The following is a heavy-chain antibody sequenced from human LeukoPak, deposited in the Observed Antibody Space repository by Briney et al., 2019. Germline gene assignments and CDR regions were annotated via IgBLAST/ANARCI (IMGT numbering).Heavy chain of an antibody. CDR1: RFSFSSHW. CDR3: ARSNREFASGSGDY. Sequence: GGSLRLSCAASRFSFSSHWMSWVRQAPGKELEWVANINQDGSEKYYVDSVKGRFSISRDNAKNSLYLQMNSLRAEDTAVYYCARSNREFASGSGDYWGQGTLVTVSS. J-gene: IGHJ4*02. V-gene: IGHV3-7*05. CDR2: INQDGSEK. D-gene: IGHD3-10*01.